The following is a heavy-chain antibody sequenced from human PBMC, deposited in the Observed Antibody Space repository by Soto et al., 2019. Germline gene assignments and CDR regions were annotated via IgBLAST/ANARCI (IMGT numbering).Heavy chain of an antibody. J-gene: IGHJ4*02. CDR2: INQDGSEK. CDR3: SGGVGDAF. D-gene: IGHD1-26*01. CDR1: ESTVSRDW. V-gene: IGHV3-7*04. Sequence: EVHLVESGGGLVQPGGSLRLSCAIFESTVSRDWMNWVRQASGKGLEWVAHINQDGSEKSYVDSVKGRFTIPRDNAQKSLYMQMNSLTPADTARYYCSGGVGDAFWGQGTLVTVSS.